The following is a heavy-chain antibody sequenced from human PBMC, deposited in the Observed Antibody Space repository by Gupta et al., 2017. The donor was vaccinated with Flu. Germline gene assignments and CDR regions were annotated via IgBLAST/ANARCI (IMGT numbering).Heavy chain of an antibody. V-gene: IGHV4-39*01. CDR3: ARLGGHYYDSSGYHPGAFDI. Sequence: QLQLQESGPGLVKPSETLSLTCTVSGGSISSSSYYWGWIRQPPGKGLEWIGSIYYSGSTYYNPFLKSRVTISVDTSKNQFSLKLSSVTAADTAVYYCARLGGHYYDSSGYHPGAFDIWGQGTMVTVSS. J-gene: IGHJ3*02. D-gene: IGHD3-22*01. CDR2: IYYSGST. CDR1: GGSISSSSYY.